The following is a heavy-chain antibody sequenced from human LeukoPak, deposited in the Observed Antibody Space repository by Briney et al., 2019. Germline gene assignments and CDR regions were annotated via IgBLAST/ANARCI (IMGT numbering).Heavy chain of an antibody. D-gene: IGHD6-13*01. CDR1: GFTFSSYW. V-gene: IGHV3-7*01. CDR2: IKEDGSEK. Sequence: GESLRLSCEASGFTFSSYWMNWVRQAPGKGLEWVTNIKEDGSEKYYVDSVKGRFIISRDNAKKSLFLQMNSLRAEDTAVYYCAASAAGLDYWGQGTLVTVSS. J-gene: IGHJ4*02. CDR3: AASAAGLDY.